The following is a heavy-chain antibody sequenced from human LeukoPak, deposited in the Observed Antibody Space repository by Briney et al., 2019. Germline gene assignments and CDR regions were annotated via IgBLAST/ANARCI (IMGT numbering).Heavy chain of an antibody. D-gene: IGHD3-22*01. CDR2: INHSGST. CDR1: GGSFSGYY. CDR3: AREGGYYDSSGLFDY. J-gene: IGHJ4*02. Sequence: SETLSLTCAVYGGSFSGYYWSWIRQPPGKGLEWIGEINHSGSTNYNPSLKSRVTISVDTSKNQFSLKLSSVTAADTAVYYCAREGGYYDSSGLFDYWGQGTLVTVSS. V-gene: IGHV4-34*01.